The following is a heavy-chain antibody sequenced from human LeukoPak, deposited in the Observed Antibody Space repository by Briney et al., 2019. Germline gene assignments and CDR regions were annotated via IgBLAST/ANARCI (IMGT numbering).Heavy chain of an antibody. V-gene: IGHV1-18*01. CDR1: GYTFTSYG. J-gene: IGHJ4*02. D-gene: IGHD2-21*02. Sequence: GASVKVSCKASGYTFTSYGISWVRQAPGQGLEWMGWISAYNGNTNYAQKPQGRVTMTTDTSTSTAYMELRSLRSDDTAVYYCARGRAAIVVVTQSYDYFDYWGQGTLVTVSS. CDR2: ISAYNGNT. CDR3: ARGRAAIVVVTQSYDYFDY.